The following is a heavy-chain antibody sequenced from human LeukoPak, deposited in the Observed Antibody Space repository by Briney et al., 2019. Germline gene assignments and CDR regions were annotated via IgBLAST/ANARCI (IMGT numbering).Heavy chain of an antibody. J-gene: IGHJ4*02. V-gene: IGHV1-8*01. D-gene: IGHD1-26*01. CDR1: GYTFTSYD. CDR2: MNPNSGNT. Sequence: EASVKVSCKASGYTFTSYDINRVRQAPGQGLEWMGWMNPNSGNTGYAQKFQGRVTMTRNTSISTAYMELSSLRSEDTAVYYCARGRGRGSYFDFDYWGQGTLVTVSS. CDR3: ARGRGRGSYFDFDY.